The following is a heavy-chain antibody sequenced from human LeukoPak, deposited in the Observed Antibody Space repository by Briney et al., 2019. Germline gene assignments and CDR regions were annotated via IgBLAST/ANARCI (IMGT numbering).Heavy chain of an antibody. J-gene: IGHJ4*02. CDR1: GFTFSNYA. CDR3: ARKRPNYFDY. V-gene: IGHV3-30*04. CDR2: MSYDGSHE. Sequence: GGSLRLSCVVSGFTFSNYAMHWVRQAPGQAPGKGLEWVAVMSYDGSHEYYADSVKGRFTISRDNPKSTLYLQMNSLRAEDTALYYCARKRPNYFDYWGQGTLVTVSS.